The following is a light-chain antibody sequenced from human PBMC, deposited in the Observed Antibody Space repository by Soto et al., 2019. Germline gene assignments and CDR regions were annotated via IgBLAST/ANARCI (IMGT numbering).Light chain of an antibody. V-gene: IGLV3-21*02. CDR3: QVWDSSSDHWV. J-gene: IGLJ3*02. CDR1: NIGSKS. Sequence: SYELTQPPSVSGAPGQTASITCGGNNIGSKSVHWYQQRPGQAPVLVVYNDSDWPSGIPERCSGSNSGNTATLTISRVEAGDEADYYCQVWDSSSDHWVFGGGTQLTVL. CDR2: NDS.